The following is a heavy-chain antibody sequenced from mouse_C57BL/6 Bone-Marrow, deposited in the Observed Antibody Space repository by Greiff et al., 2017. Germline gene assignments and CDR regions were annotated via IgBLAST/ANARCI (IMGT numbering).Heavy chain of an antibody. CDR1: GFNIKDDY. D-gene: IGHD2-2*01. J-gene: IGHJ3*01. CDR2: IDPENGDT. CDR3: TKGVTDRFAY. Sequence: VQLKESGAELVRPGASVKLSCTASGFNIKDDYMHWVKQRPEQGLEWIGWIDPENGDTEYASKFQGKATITADTSSNTAYLQLSSLTSEDTAVYYCTKGVTDRFAYWGQGTLVTVSA. V-gene: IGHV14-4*01.